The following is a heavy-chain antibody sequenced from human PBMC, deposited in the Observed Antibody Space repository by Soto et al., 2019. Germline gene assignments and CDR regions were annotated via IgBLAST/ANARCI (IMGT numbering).Heavy chain of an antibody. V-gene: IGHV4-39*01. Sequence: PSETLSLTCTVSGGSVSSSTYFWGWIRQPPGKGLEWLGHIYYSGSTYYNPSLKSRLTISVDTSRDQFSLKLSSVTAADTAVYYCARGHYDFWSGSYTHFDYWGQGTLVTVS. CDR1: GGSVSSSTYF. J-gene: IGHJ4*02. CDR2: IYYSGST. D-gene: IGHD3-3*01. CDR3: ARGHYDFWSGSYTHFDY.